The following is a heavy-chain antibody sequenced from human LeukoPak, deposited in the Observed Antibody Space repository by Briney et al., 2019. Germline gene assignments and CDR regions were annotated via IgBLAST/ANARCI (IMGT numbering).Heavy chain of an antibody. J-gene: IGHJ4*02. CDR2: ISAYNGNT. Sequence: ASVKVSCKASSYTFSSYGISWVRQAPGQGLEWMGWISAYNGNTNYAQEFQGRVTMTTDTSTSTAYMELRSLRSDDTAVYYCARCTGDGGSGVRWFGGNPDYWGQGTLVTVSS. V-gene: IGHV1-18*01. CDR3: ARCTGDGGSGVRWFGGNPDY. CDR1: SYTFSSYG. D-gene: IGHD3-10*01.